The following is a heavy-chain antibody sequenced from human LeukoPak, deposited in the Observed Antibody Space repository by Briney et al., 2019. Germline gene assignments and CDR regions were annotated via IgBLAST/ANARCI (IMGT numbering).Heavy chain of an antibody. CDR3: ARAPYDILTGYRHGDAFDI. D-gene: IGHD3-9*01. J-gene: IGHJ3*02. CDR2: IYYSGST. CDR1: GGSISSYY. Sequence: PETLSLTCTVSGGSISSYYWSWIRQPPGKGLEWIGYIYYSGSTNYNPSLKSRVTISVDTSKNQFSLKLSSVTAADTAVYYCARAPYDILTGYRHGDAFDIWGQGTMVTVSS. V-gene: IGHV4-59*01.